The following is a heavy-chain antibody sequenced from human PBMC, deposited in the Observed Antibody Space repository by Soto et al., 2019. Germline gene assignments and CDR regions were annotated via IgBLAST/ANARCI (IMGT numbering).Heavy chain of an antibody. D-gene: IGHD1-26*01. CDR1: GFTFSSYA. J-gene: IGHJ6*02. CDR3: AKCVATGSLYYYGMDV. CDR2: ISGSGGST. V-gene: IGHV3-23*01. Sequence: GGSLRLSCAASGFTFSSYAMSWVRQAPGKGLEWVSAISGSGGSTYYADSVKGRFTISRDNSKNTLHLQMNSLRAEDTAVYYCAKCVATGSLYYYGMDVWGQGTTVTVSS.